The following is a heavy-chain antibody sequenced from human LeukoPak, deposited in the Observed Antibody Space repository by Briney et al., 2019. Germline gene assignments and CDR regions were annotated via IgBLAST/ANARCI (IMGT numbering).Heavy chain of an antibody. CDR1: GGSFSGYY. J-gene: IGHJ4*02. D-gene: IGHD2-21*01. CDR2: INHSGST. CDR3: AREPVWYCGGDCYLDY. V-gene: IGHV4-34*01. Sequence: SETLSLTCAVYGGSFSGYYWSWIRQPPGKGLEWIGEINHSGSTNYNPSLKSRVTISVDTSKNQFSLKLSSVTAADTAVYYYAREPVWYCGGDCYLDYWGQGTLVTVSS.